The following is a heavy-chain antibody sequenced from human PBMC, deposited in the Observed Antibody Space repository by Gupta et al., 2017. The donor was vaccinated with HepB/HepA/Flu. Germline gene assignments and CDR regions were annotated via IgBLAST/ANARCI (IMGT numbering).Heavy chain of an antibody. J-gene: IGHJ5*02. CDR1: GFTFSIYA. Sequence: EVQLSESGGGLVQPGGSLRLSCVVSGFTFSIYAMTWVRQAPGKGLEWVSALSGSGTTTYYTDSVKGRFTISRDNSKNTLYLQMNSLRADDTAVYYCAKGIVGSTLRPIESWGQGTLVTVSS. CDR3: AKGIVGSTLRPIES. V-gene: IGHV3-23*01. D-gene: IGHD1-26*01. CDR2: LSGSGTTT.